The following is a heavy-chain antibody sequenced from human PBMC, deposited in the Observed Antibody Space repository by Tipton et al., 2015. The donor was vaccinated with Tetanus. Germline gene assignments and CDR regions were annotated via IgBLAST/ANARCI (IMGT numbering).Heavy chain of an antibody. D-gene: IGHD6-6*01. Sequence: LRLSCSVSGGSMSSHYWSWIRQPPGKGLEWIGYIYYSGGTKYNPSLKSRVTISVDTSKKQLSLKLSSVTAADTAVYFCVKFEYRTSFASWGQGALVTVSS. CDR2: IYYSGGT. J-gene: IGHJ4*02. CDR3: VKFEYRTSFAS. V-gene: IGHV4-59*11. CDR1: GGSMSSHY.